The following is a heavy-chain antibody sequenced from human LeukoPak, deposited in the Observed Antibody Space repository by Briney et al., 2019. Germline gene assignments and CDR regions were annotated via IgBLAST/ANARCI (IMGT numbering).Heavy chain of an antibody. CDR3: ARDRNTDFWSGYYTNYFDY. J-gene: IGHJ4*02. CDR1: GFILSNYW. D-gene: IGHD3-3*01. Sequence: AGGALRLSCAASGFILSNYWMTSGRHAPGKGLEWVATIKQDGGEKYYVDSVKGRFTISRDNAKNSLSLQMSSLRAEDTAVYYCARDRNTDFWSGYYTNYFDYWGQGTLVIVSS. V-gene: IGHV3-7*01. CDR2: IKQDGGEK.